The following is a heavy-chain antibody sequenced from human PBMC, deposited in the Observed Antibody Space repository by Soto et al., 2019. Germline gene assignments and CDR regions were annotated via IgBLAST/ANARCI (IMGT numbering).Heavy chain of an antibody. CDR2: ISGSGRST. Sequence: AQLLESGGGLVQPGGSLRLSCAASGFTFNNYAMSWVRRAPGKGLEWVSAISGSGRSTYYADSVKGRFTISRDTSRNTVFLQMNSLRGEDTAVYYCAKEHAPAAPSTLDHCGRGTLVTVSS. D-gene: IGHD2-15*01. V-gene: IGHV3-23*01. J-gene: IGHJ4*02. CDR3: AKEHAPAAPSTLDH. CDR1: GFTFNNYA.